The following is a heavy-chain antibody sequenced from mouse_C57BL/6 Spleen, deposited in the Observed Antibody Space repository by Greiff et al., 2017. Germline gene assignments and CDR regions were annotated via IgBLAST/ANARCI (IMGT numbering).Heavy chain of an antibody. Sequence: VQLKQSGTVLARPGASVKMSCKTSGYTFTSSWMHWVKQRPGQGLEWIGAIYPGNSDTSYNQKFKGKATLTAVTSASTAYMQLSSLTTEDSAVYFCARSVYYWNDEWAFEGWGTGTTVTAAS. CDR2: IYPGNSDT. D-gene: IGHD2-14*01. CDR3: ARSVYYWNDEWAFEG. CDR1: GYTFTSSW. J-gene: IGHJ1*03. V-gene: IGHV1-5*01.